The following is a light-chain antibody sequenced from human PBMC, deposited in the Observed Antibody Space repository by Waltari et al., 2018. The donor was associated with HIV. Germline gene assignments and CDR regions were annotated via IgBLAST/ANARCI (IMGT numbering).Light chain of an antibody. CDR3: TSYTTRNILM. Sequence: GQTIAISCTGSSRDIGYPTFVSWYQQRPGKAPRLLIYGVTIRASGISGRFSGSKSENTASLTISGLQIEDEADYYCTSYTTRNILMFGGGT. J-gene: IGLJ3*02. CDR1: SRDIGYPTF. V-gene: IGLV2-14*03. CDR2: GVT.